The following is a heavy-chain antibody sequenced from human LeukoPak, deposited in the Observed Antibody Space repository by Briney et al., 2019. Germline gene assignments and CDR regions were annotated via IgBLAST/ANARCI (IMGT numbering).Heavy chain of an antibody. Sequence: GGSLRLSCAASGFTFSSYWMSWVRQAPGKGLEWVAVISYDGSNKYYADSVKGRFTISRDNSKNTLYLQMNSLRAEDTAVYYCAREGTVTTNPLGYWGQGTLVTVSS. CDR2: ISYDGSNK. D-gene: IGHD4-17*01. V-gene: IGHV3-30*03. CDR1: GFTFSSYW. CDR3: AREGTVTTNPLGY. J-gene: IGHJ4*02.